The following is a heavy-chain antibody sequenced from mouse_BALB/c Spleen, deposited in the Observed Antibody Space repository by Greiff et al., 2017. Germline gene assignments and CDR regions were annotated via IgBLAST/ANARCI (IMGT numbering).Heavy chain of an antibody. CDR2: INPSSGYT. V-gene: IGHV1-4*02. CDR3: ARSRFITTVVNFDV. Sequence: VQLQQSAAELARPGASVKMSCKASGYTFTSYTMHWVKQRPGQGLEWIGYINPSSGYTEYNQKFKDKTTLTADKSSSTAYMQLSSLTSEDSAVYYCARSRFITTVVNFDVWGAGTTVTVSS. D-gene: IGHD1-1*01. CDR1: GYTFTSYT. J-gene: IGHJ1*01.